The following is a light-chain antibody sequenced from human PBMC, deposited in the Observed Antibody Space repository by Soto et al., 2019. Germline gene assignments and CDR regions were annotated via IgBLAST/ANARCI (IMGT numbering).Light chain of an antibody. CDR3: QQYGSSPWT. Sequence: EIVLTQSPGTLSLSPGETATLSCRASESVASNYLAWYQQKPGQAPRLLMYGASSRATGIPDRFSGSGSGTDFTLSITRLQPEHCAVYYCQQYGSSPWTSGQGTKVEIK. J-gene: IGKJ1*01. CDR1: ESVASNY. CDR2: GAS. V-gene: IGKV3-20*01.